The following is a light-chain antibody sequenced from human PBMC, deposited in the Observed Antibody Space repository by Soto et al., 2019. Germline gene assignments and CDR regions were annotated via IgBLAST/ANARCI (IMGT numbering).Light chain of an antibody. Sequence: DIQMTQSPSFASASVGERVTITCRASQRIASWIAWYQQKPGKAPNLLIYDASRLQSGVPSRFSGSGSGTDFTLTISSLQPEDFATYYCQQTNNFPWTFGQGTKVDIK. CDR3: QQTNNFPWT. CDR1: QRIASW. V-gene: IGKV1-12*01. J-gene: IGKJ1*01. CDR2: DAS.